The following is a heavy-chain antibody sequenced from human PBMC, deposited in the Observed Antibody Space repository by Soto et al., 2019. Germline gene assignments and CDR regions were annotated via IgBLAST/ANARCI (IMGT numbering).Heavy chain of an antibody. CDR1: GNTFTYRY. CDR3: ASGGAGSGPFTWELPDH. D-gene: IGHD1-26*01. J-gene: IGHJ4*02. V-gene: IGHV1-45*02. Sequence: QMQLVQSGAEVKRTGSTVTVSCKALGNTFTYRYLHWVRQAPGQALEWMGWITPFSGDVHYAQKFQESVTITRDRSIKTAYMRMSSLRPEDTAMYYCASGGAGSGPFTWELPDHWGQGTLVTVSS. CDR2: ITPFSGDV.